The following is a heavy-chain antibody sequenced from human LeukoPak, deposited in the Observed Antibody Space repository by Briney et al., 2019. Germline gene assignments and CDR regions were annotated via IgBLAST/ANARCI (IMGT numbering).Heavy chain of an antibody. Sequence: SVKVSCKASGGTFSSYAISWVRQAPGQGLEWMGGIIPPFGTANYAQKFQGRVTISTDESTSTAYIELSSLRSEDTAVYYCARVNSGSYPYFDYWGQGTLVTVSS. D-gene: IGHD1-26*01. V-gene: IGHV1-69*05. J-gene: IGHJ4*02. CDR2: IIPPFGTA. CDR3: ARVNSGSYPYFDY. CDR1: GGTFSSYA.